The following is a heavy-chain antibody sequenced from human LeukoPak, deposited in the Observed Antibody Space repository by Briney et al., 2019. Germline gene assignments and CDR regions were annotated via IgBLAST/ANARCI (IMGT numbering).Heavy chain of an antibody. Sequence: SETPSLTCTVSGGSISSYYWSWIRQPPGKGLEWIGYIYYSGSTNYNPSLKSRVTISVDTSKNQFSLKLSSVTAADTAVYYCARGIAAADFQHWGQGTLVTVSS. D-gene: IGHD6-13*01. CDR3: ARGIAAADFQH. J-gene: IGHJ1*01. CDR2: IYYSGST. CDR1: GGSISSYY. V-gene: IGHV4-59*08.